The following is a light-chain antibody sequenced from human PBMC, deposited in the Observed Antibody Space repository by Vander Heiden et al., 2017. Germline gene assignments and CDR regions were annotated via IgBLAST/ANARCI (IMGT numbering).Light chain of an antibody. CDR2: LTS. J-gene: IGKJ4*01. CDR3: QQYSSVPRT. CDR1: QDISNW. Sequence: DIQITPSPSSLSASVGGSVTITCRASQDISNWLAWYQQKPGEAPKLLIYLTSSRQSGVPARFRGSGSGTHFTLTINSLQADDFATYYCQQYSSVPRTFGGGTKVEMK. V-gene: IGKV1-12*01.